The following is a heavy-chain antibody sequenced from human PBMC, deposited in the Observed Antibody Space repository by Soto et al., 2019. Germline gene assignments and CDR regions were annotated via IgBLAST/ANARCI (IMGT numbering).Heavy chain of an antibody. CDR3: ARALAATAMSYFDY. CDR1: GGVNLRDYR. Sequence: SSVKVSCKASGGVNLRDYRTTLVRRAPGQGLEWMGGIIPKLGSANYAQNFQGRVTVTADESTSTVYMELRSLRSDDTAVYYCARALAATAMSYFDYWGQGTLVTVSS. CDR2: IIPKLGSA. V-gene: IGHV1-69*13. D-gene: IGHD6-13*01. J-gene: IGHJ4*02.